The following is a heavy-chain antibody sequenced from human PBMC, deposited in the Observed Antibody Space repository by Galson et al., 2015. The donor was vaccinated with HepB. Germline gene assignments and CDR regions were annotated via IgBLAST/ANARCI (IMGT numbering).Heavy chain of an antibody. CDR1: GFTFTKFA. D-gene: IGHD3-10*01. V-gene: IGHV3-23*01. J-gene: IGHJ4*02. CDR3: AKDSESSPGDS. Sequence: SLRLSCAASGFTFTKFAMTWVRQAPGKGLEWVSAINGRGNKTFYGDSVKGRFTVSRDNVNNTLYLHTTNLRAEDTALYYCAKDSESSPGDSWGQGTLVIVSS. CDR2: INGRGNKT.